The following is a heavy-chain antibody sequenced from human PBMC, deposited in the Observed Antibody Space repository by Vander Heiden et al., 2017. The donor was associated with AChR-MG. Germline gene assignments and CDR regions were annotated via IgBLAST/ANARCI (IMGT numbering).Heavy chain of an antibody. D-gene: IGHD2-2*01. CDR1: GFTFSTYE. V-gene: IGHV3-48*03. CDR3: ARNSRAGSMGY. J-gene: IGHJ4*02. CDR2: ISSSGITM. Sequence: EVQLVEFGGGLVQPGGSLRLSCVASGFTFSTYEINWVRQAPGKWLEWVSYISSSGITMSYADSVKGRFTVSSDNAKNSVYLQMNSLRAEDTAVYYCARNSRAGSMGYWGQGTLVTVSS.